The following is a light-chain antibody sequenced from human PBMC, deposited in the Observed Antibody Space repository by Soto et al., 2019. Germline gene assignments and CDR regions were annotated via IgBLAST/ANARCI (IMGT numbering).Light chain of an antibody. CDR3: QQYGISPRT. Sequence: EIVLTQSPGTLSLSPGERATLSCRASQSVSSSYLAWYQQKPGQAPRLLIYGASSRATGIPDRFRGSGSGTDFTLTISRLEPEDFAVYYCQQYGISPRTFGQGTKVEIK. V-gene: IGKV3-20*01. J-gene: IGKJ1*01. CDR2: GAS. CDR1: QSVSSSY.